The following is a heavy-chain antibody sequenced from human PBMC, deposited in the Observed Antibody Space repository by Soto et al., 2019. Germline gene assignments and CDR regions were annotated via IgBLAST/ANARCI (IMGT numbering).Heavy chain of an antibody. CDR1: GGSISSYY. CDR2: IYYSGST. J-gene: IGHJ4*02. V-gene: IGHV4-59*08. D-gene: IGHD5-12*01. Sequence: SETLSLTCTVSGGSISSYYWSWIRQPPGKGLEWIGYIYYSGSTNYNPSLKSRVTISVDTSKNQFSLKLSSVTAADTAVYYCARHRRDIVATTYYFDDWGQGTLVTVSS. CDR3: ARHRRDIVATTYYFDD.